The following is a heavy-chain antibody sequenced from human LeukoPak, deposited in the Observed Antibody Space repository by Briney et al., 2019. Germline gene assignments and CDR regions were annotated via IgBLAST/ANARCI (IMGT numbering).Heavy chain of an antibody. CDR1: GFTFSNYW. D-gene: IGHD1-26*01. J-gene: IGHJ4*02. Sequence: PGGSLRLSCAASGFTFSNYWMHWVRQAPGKGLVWVSRINTDGSITIYADSVKGRFTISRDNAKNTLNLQMNSLRAEDTAVYYCARVSDGSFYINYWGQGTLVTVSS. V-gene: IGHV3-74*01. CDR3: ARVSDGSFYINY. CDR2: INTDGSIT.